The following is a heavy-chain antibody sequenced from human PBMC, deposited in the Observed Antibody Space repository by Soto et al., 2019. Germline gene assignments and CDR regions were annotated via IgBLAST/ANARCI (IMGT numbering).Heavy chain of an antibody. D-gene: IGHD1-1*01. J-gene: IGHJ6*02. Sequence: QVQLVESGGGVVQPGMSLRLSCAASGFTFSSYAMHWVRQAPGKGLEWVAVISYDGSNKYYADSVKGRFTISRDNSKNTLYLQMNSLRAEDTAVYYCARDLEMGVYYYYGMDVWGQGPTVTVSS. V-gene: IGHV3-30-3*01. CDR2: ISYDGSNK. CDR3: ARDLEMGVYYYYGMDV. CDR1: GFTFSSYA.